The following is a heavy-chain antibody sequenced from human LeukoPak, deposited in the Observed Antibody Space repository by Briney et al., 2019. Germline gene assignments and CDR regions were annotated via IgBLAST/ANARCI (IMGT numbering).Heavy chain of an antibody. CDR1: GYSFSSYW. D-gene: IGHD5-18*01. Sequence: GESLKISCKGSGYSFSSYWIGWVRQMPGKGLEGMGIIYPGDSDTKYSPSFQGQVTISVDKSISTAYLQWSTLKASDTAMYYCARQSDVDTAGYWGQGTLVTVSS. CDR2: IYPGDSDT. V-gene: IGHV5-51*01. J-gene: IGHJ4*02. CDR3: ARQSDVDTAGY.